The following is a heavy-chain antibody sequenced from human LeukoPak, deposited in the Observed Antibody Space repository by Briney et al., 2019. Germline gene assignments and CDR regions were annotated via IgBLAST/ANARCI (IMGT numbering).Heavy chain of an antibody. Sequence: PGGSLRLSCAASGFTFSSYGMHWVRQAPGKGLEWVAVIWYDGSNKYYADSVKGRFTIPRDNSKNTLYLQMNSLRAEDTAVYYCARDHSSSWPGPFDYWGQGTLVTVSS. D-gene: IGHD6-13*01. CDR3: ARDHSSSWPGPFDY. CDR1: GFTFSSYG. J-gene: IGHJ4*02. V-gene: IGHV3-33*01. CDR2: IWYDGSNK.